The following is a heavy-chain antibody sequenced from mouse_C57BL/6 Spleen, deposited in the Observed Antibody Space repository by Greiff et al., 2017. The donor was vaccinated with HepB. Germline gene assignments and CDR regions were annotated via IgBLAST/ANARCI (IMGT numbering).Heavy chain of an antibody. CDR2: INPNNGGT. CDR3: ARGYDDAGGWFAY. V-gene: IGHV1-22*01. J-gene: IGHJ3*01. Sequence: VQLQQSGPELVKPGASVKMSCKASGYTFTDYNMHWVKQSHGKSLEWIGYINPNNGGTSYNQKFKGKATLTVNKSSSTAYMELRSLTSEDSAVYYCARGYDDAGGWFAYWGQGTLVTVSA. D-gene: IGHD2-2*01. CDR1: GYTFTDYN.